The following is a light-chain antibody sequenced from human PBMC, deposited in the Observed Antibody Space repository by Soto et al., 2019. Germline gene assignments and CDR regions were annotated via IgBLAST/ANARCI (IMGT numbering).Light chain of an antibody. CDR3: QQYGRT. CDR1: QSVSSSY. J-gene: IGKJ1*01. V-gene: IGKV3-20*01. Sequence: EIVLTQSPGTLSLSPGERATLSCRASQSVSSSYLAWYQQKPGQAPRLLIYGASSRATGIPDTFSGSGSGTEFTLTISRLEPEDCAVYYCQQYGRTFGQGTKVEVK. CDR2: GAS.